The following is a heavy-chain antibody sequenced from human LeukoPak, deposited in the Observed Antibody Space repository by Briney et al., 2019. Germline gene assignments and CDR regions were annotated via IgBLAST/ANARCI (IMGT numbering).Heavy chain of an antibody. CDR2: IYSGGST. D-gene: IGHD3-9*01. V-gene: IGHV3-66*01. J-gene: IGHJ4*02. CDR1: GFTVSSNY. CDR3: ARADYDILTGYVDY. Sequence: GGSLRLSCAASGFTVSSNYMSWVRQAPGRGLEWVSVIYSGGSTYYADSVKGRFTISRDNSKNTPYLQMNSLRAEDTAVYYCARADYDILTGYVDYWGQGTLVTVSS.